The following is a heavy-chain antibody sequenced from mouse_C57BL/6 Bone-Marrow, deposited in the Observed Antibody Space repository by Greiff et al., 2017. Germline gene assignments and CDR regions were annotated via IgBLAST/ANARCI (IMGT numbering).Heavy chain of an antibody. CDR3: ARSGYDYDWFAY. D-gene: IGHD2-4*01. Sequence: VQLKESGPELVKPGASVKMSCKASGYTFTDYYMHWVKQSHGKSLEWIGYIYPNNGGNGYNQKFKGKATLTVDKSSSTAYMELRSLTSEDSAVYYCARSGYDYDWFAYWGQGTLVTVSA. V-gene: IGHV1-34*01. CDR1: GYTFTDYY. CDR2: IYPNNGGN. J-gene: IGHJ3*01.